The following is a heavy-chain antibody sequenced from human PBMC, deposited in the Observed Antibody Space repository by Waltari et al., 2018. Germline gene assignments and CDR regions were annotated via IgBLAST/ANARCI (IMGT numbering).Heavy chain of an antibody. CDR1: GFSFMGFA. J-gene: IGHJ4*02. CDR2: ISGRGATP. V-gene: IGHV3-23*01. D-gene: IGHD3-16*02. Sequence: EVQLLESAGGLVQPGEALRLSCAASGFSFMGFAMTWVRQAPGEGLAGFASISGRGATPFSADSVKGRFTIVRDNSRDTVYLQMNSLRVDDSAVYYCAKGSRGYTNYFFDSWGQGTLVSVSS. CDR3: AKGSRGYTNYFFDS.